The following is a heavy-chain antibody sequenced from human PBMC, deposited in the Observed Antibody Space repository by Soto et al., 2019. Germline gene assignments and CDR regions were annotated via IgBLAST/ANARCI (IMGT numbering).Heavy chain of an antibody. CDR3: ARGGDYNYYYYYMDV. CDR1: GFTFGDYP. V-gene: IGHV3-49*03. Sequence: GGSLRLSCTASGFTFGDYPMSWFRQAPGKGLEWVGCIRSKASGGTTEYAASVKGRFTMSRDDSKSIAYLQVNSLKTEDTGVYYCARGGDYNYYYYYMDVWGKGTTVTVSS. D-gene: IGHD4-17*01. CDR2: IRSKASGGTT. J-gene: IGHJ6*03.